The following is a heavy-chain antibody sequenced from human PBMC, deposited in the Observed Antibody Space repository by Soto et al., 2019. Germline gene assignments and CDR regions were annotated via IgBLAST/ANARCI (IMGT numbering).Heavy chain of an antibody. CDR1: GFTFSSYA. Sequence: EVQLLESGGGLVQPGGSLRLSCAASGFTFSSYAMSWVRQAPGKGLEWVSAISGSGGSTYYADSVKGRFTISRDNSKXXXXXXXXXXXXXXXXXXXXXXXXXXXXLTGLDYWGQGTLVTVSS. D-gene: IGHD3-9*01. CDR3: XXXXXXXXLTGLDY. J-gene: IGHJ4*02. V-gene: IGHV3-23*01. CDR2: ISGSGGST.